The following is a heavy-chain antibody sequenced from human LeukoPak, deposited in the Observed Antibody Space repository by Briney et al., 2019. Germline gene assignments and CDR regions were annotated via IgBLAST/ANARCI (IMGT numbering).Heavy chain of an antibody. J-gene: IGHJ4*02. CDR1: GFTFSTYN. CDR3: AKDQIGYSYGTYFDY. Sequence: GGSLRLSCAASGFTFSTYNINWVRQAPGKGLEWVSSISSTSNYIYYADSVKGRFTISRDNSKNTLYLQMNSLRAEDTAVYYCAKDQIGYSYGTYFDYWGQGTLVTVSS. CDR2: ISSTSNYI. V-gene: IGHV3-21*04. D-gene: IGHD5-18*01.